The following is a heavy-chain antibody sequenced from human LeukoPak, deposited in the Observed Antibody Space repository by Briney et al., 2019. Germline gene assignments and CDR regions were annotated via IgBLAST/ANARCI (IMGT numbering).Heavy chain of an antibody. CDR1: GFTFSSYW. CDR3: ARVKLGGYCSSTSCYEYYYYYYMDV. Sequence: GGSLRLSCAASGFTFSSYWMSWVRQAPGKGLEWVANIKQDGSEKYYGDYVKGRFTISRDNAKNSLYLQMNSLRAEDTAVYYCARVKLGGYCSSTSCYEYYYYYYMDVWGKGTTVTISS. J-gene: IGHJ6*03. V-gene: IGHV3-7*01. D-gene: IGHD2-2*01. CDR2: IKQDGSEK.